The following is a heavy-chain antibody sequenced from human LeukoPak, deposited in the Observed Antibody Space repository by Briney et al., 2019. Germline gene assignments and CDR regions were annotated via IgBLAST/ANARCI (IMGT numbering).Heavy chain of an antibody. CDR2: IRSKTNNYAT. Sequence: GGSLRLSCAASGFTFSGSAIHWVRQASGKGLEWVGRIRSKTNNYATAYAASVKGRFTISRDDSKSTAYLQMNSLKTEDTAVYYCTRDQGFWVRRGLDYGDHTTGLPDYWGQGTLVTVSS. CDR1: GFTFSGSA. V-gene: IGHV3-73*01. D-gene: IGHD4-17*01. CDR3: TRDQGFWVRRGLDYGDHTTGLPDY. J-gene: IGHJ4*02.